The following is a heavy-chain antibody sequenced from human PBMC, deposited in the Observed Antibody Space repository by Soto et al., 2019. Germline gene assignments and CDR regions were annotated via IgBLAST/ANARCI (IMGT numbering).Heavy chain of an antibody. Sequence: GGSLRLSCAASGFTFRIYGMHWVRQAPGKGLESVALISYDGSNKYSAESVKGRYKISRDNSKNTLYLQMNSLRAEDTAVYYCAKQVDFWSGYYDYWGQGTLVTASS. J-gene: IGHJ4*02. CDR3: AKQVDFWSGYYDY. CDR2: ISYDGSNK. CDR1: GFTFRIYG. D-gene: IGHD3-3*01. V-gene: IGHV3-30*18.